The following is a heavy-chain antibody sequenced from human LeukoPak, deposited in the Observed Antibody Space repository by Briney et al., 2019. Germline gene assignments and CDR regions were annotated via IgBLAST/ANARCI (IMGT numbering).Heavy chain of an antibody. V-gene: IGHV3-23*01. CDR1: GFTFGSYA. CDR2: LSGSGGTT. Sequence: GGSLRLSCVGSGFTFGSYAMTWVRQAPGKGLEWVSGLSGSGGTTYYADSVKGRFTISRDNSKNTLYLQMNSLRADDTAVYYCAKDLQRRPLGLTVAVPAAIWPLDYWGQGTLVTVSS. J-gene: IGHJ4*02. CDR3: AKDLQRRPLGLTVAVPAAIWPLDY. D-gene: IGHD2-2*01.